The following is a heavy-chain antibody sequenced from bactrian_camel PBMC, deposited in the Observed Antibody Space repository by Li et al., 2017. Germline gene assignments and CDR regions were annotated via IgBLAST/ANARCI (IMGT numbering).Heavy chain of an antibody. V-gene: IGHV3S53*01. Sequence: HVQLVESGGGSVQAGGSLKLSCTTSTYIFSSCGMAWYRQLPGKERELVTTIRSDGTTTYADSAKVRFTISRDDASNTLYLQMNSLTTEDTAVYYCAADCTHSQRSVRYDVCYSSWCVFDYWGQGTQVTVS. CDR1: TYIFSSCG. CDR2: IRSDGTT. J-gene: IGHJ6*01. CDR3: AADCTHSQRSVRYDVCYSSWCVFDY. D-gene: IGHD3*01.